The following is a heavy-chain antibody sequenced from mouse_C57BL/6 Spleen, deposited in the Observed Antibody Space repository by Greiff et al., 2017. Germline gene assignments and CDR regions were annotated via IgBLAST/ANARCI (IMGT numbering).Heavy chain of an antibody. CDR1: GFSLSTSGMG. J-gene: IGHJ3*01. V-gene: IGHV8-12*01. D-gene: IGHD2-4*01. CDR3: ARGYYDYPAWFAY. Sequence: QVQLKESGPGILQSSQTLSLTCSFSGFSLSTSGMGVSWIRQPSGKGLEWLAHIYWDDDKRYNPSLKSRLTISKDTSRNQVFLKITSVDTADTATYYCARGYYDYPAWFAYWGQGTLVTVSA. CDR2: IYWDDDK.